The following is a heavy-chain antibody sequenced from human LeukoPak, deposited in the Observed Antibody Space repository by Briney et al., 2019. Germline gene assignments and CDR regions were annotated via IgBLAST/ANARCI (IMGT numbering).Heavy chain of an antibody. J-gene: IGHJ5*02. D-gene: IGHD3-22*01. CDR1: GFTFSSYG. V-gene: IGHV3-23*01. CDR2: MSGSGGST. CDR3: AKDPNYYDSSGYYYGSWFDP. Sequence: PGGSLRLSCAASGFTFSSYGMSWVRQAPGKGLKWISAMSGSGGSTYYADSVKGRFTISRDNSKNTLYLQMNSLRAEDTAVYYCAKDPNYYDSSGYYYGSWFDPWGQGTLVTVSS.